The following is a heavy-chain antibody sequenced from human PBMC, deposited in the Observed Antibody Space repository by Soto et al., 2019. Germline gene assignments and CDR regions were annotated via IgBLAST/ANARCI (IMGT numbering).Heavy chain of an antibody. V-gene: IGHV4-34*01. D-gene: IGHD3-22*01. Sequence: QVQLQQWGAGLLKPSETLSLTCAVYGGSFSGYYWSWIRQPPGKGLEWIGEINHSGSTSYNPSLKSRVIISVDTSKNQLSLELSSLTAANTAVYYCARVGTYYYESSGYYFYNYWGHGTLVTVSS. CDR3: ARVGTYYYESSGYYFYNY. CDR2: INHSGST. J-gene: IGHJ4*01. CDR1: GGSFSGYY.